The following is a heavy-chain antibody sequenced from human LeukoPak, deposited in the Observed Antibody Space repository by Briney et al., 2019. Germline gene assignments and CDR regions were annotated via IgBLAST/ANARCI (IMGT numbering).Heavy chain of an antibody. J-gene: IGHJ4*02. CDR3: ATTSPPYSSGWYYFDY. CDR1: GYSFTSYW. CDR2: IYPGDSDT. V-gene: IGHV5-51*01. D-gene: IGHD6-19*01. Sequence: HGESLKISCKGSGYSFTSYWIGWVRQMPGKGLEWMGIIYPGDSDTRYSPSFQGQVTISADKSISTAYLQWSSLKASDTAMYYCATTSPPYSSGWYYFDYWGQGTLVTVSS.